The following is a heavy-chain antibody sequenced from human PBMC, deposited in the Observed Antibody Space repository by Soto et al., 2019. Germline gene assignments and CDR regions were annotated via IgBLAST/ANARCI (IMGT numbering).Heavy chain of an antibody. CDR1: GGSISSYY. J-gene: IGHJ4*02. Sequence: PSETLSLTCTVSGGSISSYYWSWIRQPPGKGLEWIGYIYYSGSTNYNPSLKSRVTISVDTSKNQFSLKLSSVTAADTAVYYCARGRDGYNLNYWGQGTPVTVSS. V-gene: IGHV4-59*01. CDR3: ARGRDGYNLNY. D-gene: IGHD1-1*01. CDR2: IYYSGST.